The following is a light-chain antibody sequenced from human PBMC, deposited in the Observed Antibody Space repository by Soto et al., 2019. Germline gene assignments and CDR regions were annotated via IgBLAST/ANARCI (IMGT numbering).Light chain of an antibody. J-gene: IGLJ1*01. CDR2: DVS. CDR1: SSDVGGYNY. V-gene: IGLV2-14*03. CDR3: CSYTSSSTPGV. Sequence: QSVLTQPASVSGSPGQSITISCTGTSSDVGGYNYVSWYQQHPGKAPKLMIYDVSDRPSGVSNRFSASKSGNTASLTISGLQAEDEADYYCCSYTSSSTPGVFGTGTQLTVL.